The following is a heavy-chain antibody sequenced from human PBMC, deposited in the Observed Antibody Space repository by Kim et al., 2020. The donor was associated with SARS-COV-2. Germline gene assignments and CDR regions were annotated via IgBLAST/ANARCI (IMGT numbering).Heavy chain of an antibody. J-gene: IGHJ6*02. CDR1: GGSISSGGYY. D-gene: IGHD2-15*01. V-gene: IGHV4-31*03. CDR3: ARESLVAANYGMDV. CDR2: IYYSGST. Sequence: SETLSLTCTVSGGSISSGGYYWSWIRQHPGKGLEWIGYIYYSGSTYYNPSLKSRVTISVDTSKNQFSLKLSSVTAADTAVYYCARESLVAANYGMDVWGQGTTVTVSS.